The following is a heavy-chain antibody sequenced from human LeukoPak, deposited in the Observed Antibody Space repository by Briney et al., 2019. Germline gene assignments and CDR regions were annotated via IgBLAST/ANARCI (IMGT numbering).Heavy chain of an antibody. CDR1: GFTFSSYS. CDR3: ARADSYGDSDWFDP. Sequence: GGSLRLSCAASGFTFSSYSMSWVRQAPGKGLEWVSSISSSSSYIYYADSVKGRFTISRDNAKNSLYLQMNSLRAEDTAVYYCARADSYGDSDWFDPWGQGTLVTVS. J-gene: IGHJ5*02. CDR2: ISSSSSYI. D-gene: IGHD4-17*01. V-gene: IGHV3-21*01.